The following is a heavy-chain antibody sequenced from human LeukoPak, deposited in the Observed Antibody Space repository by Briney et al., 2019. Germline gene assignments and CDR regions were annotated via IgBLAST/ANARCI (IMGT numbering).Heavy chain of an antibody. D-gene: IGHD6-19*01. CDR1: GGSFSGYY. CDR2: INHSGST. J-gene: IGHJ3*02. V-gene: IGHV4-34*01. Sequence: SETLSLTCAVYGGSFSGYYWSWIRQPPGKGLEWIGEINHSGSTNYNPSLKSRVTISVDTSKNQFSLKLSSVTAADTAVYYCARDGLVAGDAFDIWGQGTMVTVSS. CDR3: ARDGLVAGDAFDI.